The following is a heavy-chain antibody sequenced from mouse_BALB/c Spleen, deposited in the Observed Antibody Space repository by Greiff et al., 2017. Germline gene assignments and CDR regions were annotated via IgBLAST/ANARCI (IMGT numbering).Heavy chain of an antibody. CDR1: GFNIKDTY. CDR2: IDPANGNT. J-gene: IGHJ4*01. CDR3: ARADDYDGGYAMDY. Sequence: VQLKQSGAELVKPGASVKLSCTASGFNIKDTYMHWVKQRPEQGLEWIGRIDPANGNTKYDPKFQGKATITADTSSNTAYLQLSSLTSEDTAVYYCARADDYDGGYAMDYWGQGTSVTVSS. D-gene: IGHD2-4*01. V-gene: IGHV14-3*02.